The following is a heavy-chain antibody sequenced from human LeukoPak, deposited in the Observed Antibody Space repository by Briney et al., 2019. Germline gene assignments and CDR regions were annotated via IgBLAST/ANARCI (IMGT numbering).Heavy chain of an antibody. D-gene: IGHD3-22*01. V-gene: IGHV4-59*01. CDR1: GGSISSYY. Sequence: SETLSLTCTVSGGSISSYYWSWIRQPPGKGLEWIGYIYYSGSTNYNPSLKSRVTISVDTSKNQFSLKLSSVTAADTAVYYCARDDSSAYYLDYWGQGILVTVSS. J-gene: IGHJ4*02. CDR2: IYYSGST. CDR3: ARDDSSAYYLDY.